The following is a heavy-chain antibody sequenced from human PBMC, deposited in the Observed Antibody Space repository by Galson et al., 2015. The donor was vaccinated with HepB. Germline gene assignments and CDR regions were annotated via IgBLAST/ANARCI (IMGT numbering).Heavy chain of an antibody. D-gene: IGHD3-3*01. CDR3: ARDVHGWSGYYTYYYYYYMDV. J-gene: IGHJ6*03. V-gene: IGHV3-7*01. Sequence: SLRLSCAASGFTFSSYWMSWVRQAPGKGLEWVANIKQDGSEKYYVDSVKGRFTISRDNAKNSLYLQMNSLRAEDTAVYYCARDVHGWSGYYTYYYYYYMDVWGKGTTVTVSS. CDR1: GFTFSSYW. CDR2: IKQDGSEK.